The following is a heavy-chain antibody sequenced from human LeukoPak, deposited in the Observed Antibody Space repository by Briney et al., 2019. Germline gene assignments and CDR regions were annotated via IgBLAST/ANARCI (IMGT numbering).Heavy chain of an antibody. CDR2: IYTSGST. V-gene: IGHV4-61*02. CDR3: ARGPGPGYYYYYYMDV. J-gene: IGHJ6*03. Sequence: SQTLSLTCTVSGGSISSGSYYWSWIRQPAGKGLEWIGRIYTSGSTNYNPSLKSRVTISVDTSKNQFSLKLSSVTAADTAVYYCARGPGPGYYYYYYMDVWGKGTTVTVSS. CDR1: GGSISSGSYY.